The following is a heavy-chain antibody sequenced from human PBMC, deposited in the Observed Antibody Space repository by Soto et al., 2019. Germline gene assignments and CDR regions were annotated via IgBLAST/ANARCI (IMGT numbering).Heavy chain of an antibody. Sequence: SETLSLTCTVSGGSISSSSYYWGWIRQPPGKGLEWIGSIYYSGSTYYNPSLKSRVTISVDTSKNQFSLKLSSVTAADTAVYYCARHYDFWSGYHYYYYGMDVWGQGTTVTVSS. D-gene: IGHD3-3*01. CDR2: IYYSGST. CDR3: ARHYDFWSGYHYYYYGMDV. J-gene: IGHJ6*02. V-gene: IGHV4-39*01. CDR1: GGSISSSSYY.